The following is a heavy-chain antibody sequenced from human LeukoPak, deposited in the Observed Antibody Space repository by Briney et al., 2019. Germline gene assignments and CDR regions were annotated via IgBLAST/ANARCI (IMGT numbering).Heavy chain of an antibody. D-gene: IGHD3-9*01. CDR1: GFTFSSYS. Sequence: GGSLRLSCAASGFTFSSYSMNWVRQAPGKGLEWVSYISSSSSTIYYADSVKGRFTISRDNSKNTLYLQMNSLRAEDTAVYYCAKGPATYYDILTGYYEYYYMDVWGKGTTVTISS. CDR3: AKGPATYYDILTGYYEYYYMDV. CDR2: ISSSSSTI. V-gene: IGHV3-48*01. J-gene: IGHJ6*03.